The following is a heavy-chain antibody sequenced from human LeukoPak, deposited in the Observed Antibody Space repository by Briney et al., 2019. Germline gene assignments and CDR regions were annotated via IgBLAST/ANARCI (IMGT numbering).Heavy chain of an antibody. V-gene: IGHV1-69*13. CDR1: GGTSSRFA. CDR3: ARDPGYFDSSGYYHMYHSDY. Sequence: ASVKVSCKASGGTSSRFAISWLRQAPGQGLEWMGGIIPMSGTVNYAQNFQGRVTIAADESTSTAYMELSSLTSEDTAVYSCARDPGYFDSSGYYHMYHSDYWGQGTLVTVSS. CDR2: IIPMSGTV. J-gene: IGHJ4*02. D-gene: IGHD3-22*01.